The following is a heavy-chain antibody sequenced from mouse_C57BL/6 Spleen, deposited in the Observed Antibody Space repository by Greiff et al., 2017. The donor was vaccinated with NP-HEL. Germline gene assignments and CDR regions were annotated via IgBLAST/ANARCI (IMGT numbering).Heavy chain of an antibody. J-gene: IGHJ4*01. V-gene: IGHV1-64*01. CDR2: IHPNSGST. CDR3: ATYSNDNYAMDY. CDR1: GYTFTSYW. D-gene: IGHD2-12*01. Sequence: VQLQQPGAELVKPGASVKLSCTASGYTFTSYWMHWVKQRPGQGLEWIGMIHPNSGSTNYNEKFKSKATLTVDKSSSTAYMQLSSLTSEDSAVYYCATYSNDNYAMDYWGQGTSVTVSS.